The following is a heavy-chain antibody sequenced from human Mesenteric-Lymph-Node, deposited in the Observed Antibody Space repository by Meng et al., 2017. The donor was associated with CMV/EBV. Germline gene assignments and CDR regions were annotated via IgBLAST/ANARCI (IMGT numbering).Heavy chain of an antibody. CDR2: IYYSGST. CDR1: GGSVSSGSYY. Sequence: SETLSLTCTVSGGSVSSGSYYWSWIRQPPGKGLEWIGYIYYSGSTNYNPSLKSRVTISVDTSKNQFSLKLSSVTAADTAVYYCARWYGRPITSFWSGYLPTYYFDYWGQGTLVTVSS. J-gene: IGHJ4*02. V-gene: IGHV4-61*01. CDR3: ARWYGRPITSFWSGYLPTYYFDY. D-gene: IGHD3-3*01.